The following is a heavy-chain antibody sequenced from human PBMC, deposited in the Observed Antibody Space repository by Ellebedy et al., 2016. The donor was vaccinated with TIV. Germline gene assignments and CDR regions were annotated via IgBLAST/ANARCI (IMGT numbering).Heavy chain of an antibody. D-gene: IGHD2-21*01. CDR2: IYYSGST. CDR1: GGSISSGGYY. CDR3: ARDPGGVIFDGMDV. J-gene: IGHJ6*02. Sequence: LRLSCTVSGGSISSGGYYWSWIRQHPGKGLEWIGYIYYSGSTYYNPSLKSRVTISVDTSKNQFSLKLSSVTAADTAVYYCARDPGGVIFDGMDVWGQGTTVTVSS. V-gene: IGHV4-31*03.